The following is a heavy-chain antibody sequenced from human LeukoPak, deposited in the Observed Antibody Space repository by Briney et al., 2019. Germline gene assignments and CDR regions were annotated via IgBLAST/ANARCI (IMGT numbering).Heavy chain of an antibody. V-gene: IGHV3-7*01. CDR1: GFTVSNCW. CDR2: MKPDGSEK. Sequence: GGSLRLSCAASGFTVSNCWMSWVRQAPGKGLEWVANMKPDGSEKNYVDSVKGRFTVSRDNAKNSLYLQMNSLRAEDTAVYYCARSFDYVWGRDWGQGTLVTVSS. CDR3: ARSFDYVWGRD. D-gene: IGHD3-16*01. J-gene: IGHJ4*02.